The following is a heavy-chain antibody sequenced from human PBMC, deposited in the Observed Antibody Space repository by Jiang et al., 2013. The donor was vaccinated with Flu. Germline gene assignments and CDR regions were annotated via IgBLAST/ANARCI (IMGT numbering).Heavy chain of an antibody. CDR3: ASGRGRGPYSSSSYFYYYGMDV. D-gene: IGHD6-6*01. CDR2: INHSGST. V-gene: IGHV4-34*01. Sequence: LKPSETLSLTCAVYGGSFSGYYWSWIRQPPGKGLEWIGEINHSGSTNYNPSLKSRVTISVDTSKNQFSLKLSSVTAADTAVYYCASGRGRGPYSSSSYFYYYGMDVWGQGTTVTVSS. J-gene: IGHJ6*02. CDR1: GGSFSGYY.